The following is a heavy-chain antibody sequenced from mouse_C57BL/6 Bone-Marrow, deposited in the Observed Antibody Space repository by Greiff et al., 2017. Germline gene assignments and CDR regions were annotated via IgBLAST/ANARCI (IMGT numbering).Heavy chain of an antibody. CDR1: GYTFTSYW. CDR3: ARGGDPDYYDYPWFAY. J-gene: IGHJ3*01. CDR2: IHPNSGST. D-gene: IGHD2-4*01. Sequence: VQLQQPGAELVKPGASVKLSCKASGYTFTSYWMHWVKQRPGQGLEWIGMIHPNSGSTNYNEKFKSKATLTVDKSSSTAYMQLSSLTSEDSAVYYCARGGDPDYYDYPWFAYWGQGTLVTVSA. V-gene: IGHV1-64*01.